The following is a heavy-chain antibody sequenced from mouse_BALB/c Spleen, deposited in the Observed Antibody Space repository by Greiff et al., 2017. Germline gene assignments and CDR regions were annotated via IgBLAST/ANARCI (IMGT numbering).Heavy chain of an antibody. J-gene: IGHJ2*01. CDR3: ARSGDYAFFDY. Sequence: DVKLVESGGGLVQPGGSRKLSCAASGFTFSSFGMHWVRQAPEKGLEWVAYISSGSSTIYYADTVKGRFTISRDNPKNTLFLQMTSLRSEDTAMYYCARSGDYAFFDYWGQGTTLTVSS. D-gene: IGHD2-4*01. V-gene: IGHV5-17*02. CDR2: ISSGSSTI. CDR1: GFTFSSFG.